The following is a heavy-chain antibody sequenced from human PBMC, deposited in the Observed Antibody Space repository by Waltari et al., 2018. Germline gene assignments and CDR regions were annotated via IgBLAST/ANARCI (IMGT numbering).Heavy chain of an antibody. CDR1: GGSISSHY. CDR3: AGSSRTLDY. V-gene: IGHV4-59*11. D-gene: IGHD6-13*01. CDR2: IYYSGST. J-gene: IGHJ4*02. Sequence: QVQLQESGPGLVKPSETLSLTCTVSGGSISSHYWSWIRQPPGKGLEWIGYIYYSGSTNYNPSLKSRVTISVDTSKNQFSLKLSSVTAADTAVYYCAGSSRTLDYWGQGTLVTVSS.